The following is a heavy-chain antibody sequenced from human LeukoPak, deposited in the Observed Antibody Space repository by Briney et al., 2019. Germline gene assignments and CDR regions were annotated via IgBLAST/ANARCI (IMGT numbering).Heavy chain of an antibody. CDR3: TRRFDC. Sequence: GGSLRLSCVASGFTLSSYDMNWVRQAPGKGLEWVSYIGSSTDTMYYADSVRGRFTISRDNAKNSLYLQMNSLRDEDTAVYYCTRRFDCWGQGTLVTVSS. CDR2: IGSSTDTM. CDR1: GFTLSSYD. V-gene: IGHV3-48*02. J-gene: IGHJ4*02.